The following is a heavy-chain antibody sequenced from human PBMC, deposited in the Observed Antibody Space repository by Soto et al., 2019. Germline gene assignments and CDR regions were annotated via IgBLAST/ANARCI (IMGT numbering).Heavy chain of an antibody. CDR3: ARVRRGYSGYVRNLFAL. V-gene: IGHV4-34*01. D-gene: IGHD5-12*01. Sequence: SETLSLTCAVYGGSFSGYYWSWIRQPPGKGLEWIGEINHSGSTNYNPSLKSRVTISVDTSKNQFSLKLSSVTAADTAVYYCARVRRGYSGYVRNLFALCGQRTLVIVSS. CDR2: INHSGST. CDR1: GGSFSGYY. J-gene: IGHJ5*02.